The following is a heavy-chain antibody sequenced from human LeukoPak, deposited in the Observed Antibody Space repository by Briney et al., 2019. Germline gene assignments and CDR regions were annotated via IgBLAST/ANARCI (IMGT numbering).Heavy chain of an antibody. V-gene: IGHV4-34*01. D-gene: IGHD3-10*01. CDR2: INHSGST. J-gene: IGHJ5*02. CDR3: ARDSGTTGEVKFDP. CDR1: GGSFSGYY. Sequence: PSETLSLTCAVYGGSFSGYYWSWIRQPPGKGLEWIGEINHSGSTNYNPSLKSRVTISIDTSKNQFSLKLTSVTAADTAVYYCARDSGTTGEVKFDPWGQGTLVTVSS.